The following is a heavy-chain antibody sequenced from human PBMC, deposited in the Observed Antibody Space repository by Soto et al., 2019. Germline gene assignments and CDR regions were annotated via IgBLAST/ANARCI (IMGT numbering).Heavy chain of an antibody. D-gene: IGHD1-20*01. CDR2: ISPFNGNT. V-gene: IGHV1-18*01. CDR1: GYPFTHYG. Sequence: QVQLVQSGAEVKKPGASVKVSCKSSGYPFTHYGITWVRQAPGQGPEWMGWISPFNGNTNYGQTLQRRVTLTTDTSTSTVYMELRSLRSDDTAVYYCARDQSFDRRYYYGIDVWGQGTTVTVSS. CDR3: ARDQSFDRRYYYGIDV. J-gene: IGHJ6*02.